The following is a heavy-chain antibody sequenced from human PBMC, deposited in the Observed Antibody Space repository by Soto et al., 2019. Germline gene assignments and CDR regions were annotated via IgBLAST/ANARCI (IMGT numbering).Heavy chain of an antibody. CDR3: ARADYGDRGLAFDS. Sequence: QVQLLESGPGLVKTSQTLSLTCSVSGGSTGSGGFYWSWFRLHPGKGLEWIGYIYYTGSAYYSPSLKSRVSISVDTSKNQFSLILDSVTVADTAVYYCARADYGDRGLAFDSWGQGVLVTVSS. CDR1: GGSTGSGGFY. J-gene: IGHJ4*02. V-gene: IGHV4-31*03. D-gene: IGHD4-17*01. CDR2: IYYTGSA.